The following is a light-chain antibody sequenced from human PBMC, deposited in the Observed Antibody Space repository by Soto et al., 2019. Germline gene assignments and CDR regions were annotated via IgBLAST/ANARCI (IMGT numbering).Light chain of an antibody. V-gene: IGKV2-28*01. CDR1: QSLLHSNGYNY. CDR2: LGS. Sequence: DIVMTQSPLSLPVTPGEPASISCRSSQSLLHSNGYNYLDWYLQKPGQSPQLLIYLGSNRASGVPDRFSGSGSGTDLTLKISRVEAEDVGVYYCMQALQTQWTFGQGTKVEIK. CDR3: MQALQTQWT. J-gene: IGKJ1*01.